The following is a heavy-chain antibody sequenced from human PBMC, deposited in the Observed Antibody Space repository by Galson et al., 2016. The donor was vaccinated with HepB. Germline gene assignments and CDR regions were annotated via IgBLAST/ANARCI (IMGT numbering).Heavy chain of an antibody. D-gene: IGHD4-17*01. CDR3: ARRKGYGDDGVNYYYGMDD. V-gene: IGHV3-30*04. CDR2: ISYDGNNI. J-gene: IGHJ6*02. Sequence: SLRLSCAASGFTFSSYDINWVRQAPGKGLEWVAFISYDGNNIYYPDAVRGRLTIPRDNSKNPLFLQLSSLRAEDTAVYYCARRKGYGDDGVNYYYGMDDWGQGTTVTVAS. CDR1: GFTFSSYD.